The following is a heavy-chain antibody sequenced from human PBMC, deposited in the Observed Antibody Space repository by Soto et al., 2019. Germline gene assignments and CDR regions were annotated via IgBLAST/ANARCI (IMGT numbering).Heavy chain of an antibody. CDR1: GFTFSDYY. V-gene: IGHV3-11*06. Sequence: PGGSLRLSCAASGFTFSDYYMSWIRQAPGKGLEWVSYISSSSYTNYADSVKGRFTISRDNAKNSLYLQMNSLRAEDTAVYYCARAGGDYVRYYYYYGMDVWGQGTTVTVSS. J-gene: IGHJ6*02. CDR2: ISSSSYT. D-gene: IGHD4-17*01. CDR3: ARAGGDYVRYYYYYGMDV.